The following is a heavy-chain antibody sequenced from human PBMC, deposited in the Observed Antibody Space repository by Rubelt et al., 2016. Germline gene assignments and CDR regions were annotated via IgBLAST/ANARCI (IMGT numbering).Heavy chain of an antibody. J-gene: IGHJ4*02. V-gene: IGHV4-31*03. CDR2: VYYSGRT. CDR3: ARHAFIVTTGSLWDF. CDR1: GGSISSGGYY. D-gene: IGHD4-17*01. Sequence: QVQLQESGPGLVRPSQTLSLTCTVSGGSISSGGYYWSWIRQHPGKGLEWIGRVYYSGRTYYNPSLKSRVTISVDTSKNQFSRKLSSVTAADTAMYYCARHAFIVTTGSLWDFWGQGTLVTVSS.